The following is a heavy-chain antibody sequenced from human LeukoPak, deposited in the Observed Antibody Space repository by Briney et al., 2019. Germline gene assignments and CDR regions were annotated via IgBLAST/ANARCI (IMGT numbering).Heavy chain of an antibody. Sequence: GRSLRLSCGASRFTFRRYAMRWVPQAPGKGLEWVSAITDGGGRTYYADAVKGRFTISRDNSKNTLYVQMNSLRAEDTALYYCARGVTTFDSWGQGTLVTVSS. CDR3: ARGVTTFDS. V-gene: IGHV3-23*01. D-gene: IGHD2-21*02. CDR1: RFTFRRYA. CDR2: ITDGGGRT. J-gene: IGHJ4*02.